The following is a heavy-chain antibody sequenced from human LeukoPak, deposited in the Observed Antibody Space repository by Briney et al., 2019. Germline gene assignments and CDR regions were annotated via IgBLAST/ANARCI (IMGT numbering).Heavy chain of an antibody. CDR1: GYTLSNSA. D-gene: IGHD2-21*01. CDR3: AVCGAYCGGVDY. Sequence: ASVKVSCKASGYTLSNSAIHWVRQAPGQRLEWMGWINGGNGDTKSSQKFQDRVTITRDTSASTAYMELSSLRSEDTAVYYCAVCGAYCGGVDYWGQGTLVTVSS. V-gene: IGHV1-3*01. J-gene: IGHJ4*02. CDR2: INGGNGDT.